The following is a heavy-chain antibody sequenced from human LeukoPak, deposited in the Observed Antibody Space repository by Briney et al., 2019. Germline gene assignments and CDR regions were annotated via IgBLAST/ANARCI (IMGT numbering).Heavy chain of an antibody. CDR3: ASGYNWNPTFDY. V-gene: IGHV1-46*01. J-gene: IGHJ4*02. CDR2: INPSGGST. D-gene: IGHD1-20*01. Sequence: ASVKVSCKASGYTFTSYYMYWVRQAPGQGLEWMGIINPSGGSTSYAQKFQGRVTMTRDTSTSTVYMELSSLRSEDTAVYYCASGYNWNPTFDYWGQGTLVTVSS. CDR1: GYTFTSYY.